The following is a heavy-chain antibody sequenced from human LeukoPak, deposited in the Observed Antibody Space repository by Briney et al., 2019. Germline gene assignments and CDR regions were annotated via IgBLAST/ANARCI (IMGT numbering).Heavy chain of an antibody. Sequence: SSETLSLTCTVSGDSISYYYWSWIRQPPGKGLEWIGYIYYSGSTDYNPSLKSRVTIAVDTSKNQISLKLSSMTAADTAVYYCARHRYTSGWNGIDYWGQGTLVTVSS. CDR1: GDSISYYY. CDR2: IYYSGST. D-gene: IGHD6-19*01. J-gene: IGHJ4*02. CDR3: ARHRYTSGWNGIDY. V-gene: IGHV4-59*08.